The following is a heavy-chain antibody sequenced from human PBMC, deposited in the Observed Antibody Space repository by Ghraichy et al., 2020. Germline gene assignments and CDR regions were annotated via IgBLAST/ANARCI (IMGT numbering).Heavy chain of an antibody. V-gene: IGHV3-15*01. J-gene: IGHJ6*02. CDR1: GFTFSNAW. D-gene: IGHD5-18*01. Sequence: GESLNISCAASGFTFSNAWMSWVRQAPGKGLEWVGRIKSKTDGGTTDYAAPVKGRFTISRDDSKNTLYLQMNSLKTEDTAVYYCTTEWIQLTDKEYYYYYYGMDVWGQGTTVTVSS. CDR2: IKSKTDGGTT. CDR3: TTEWIQLTDKEYYYYYYGMDV.